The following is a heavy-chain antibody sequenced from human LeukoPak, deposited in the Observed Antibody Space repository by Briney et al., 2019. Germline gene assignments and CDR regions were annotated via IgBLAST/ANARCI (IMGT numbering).Heavy chain of an antibody. CDR1: GFTFSSYG. CDR3: ARAYGDYGFPYYGMDV. D-gene: IGHD4-17*01. V-gene: IGHV3-33*01. J-gene: IGHJ6*02. Sequence: GGSLRLSCAASGFTFSSYGMHWVRQAPGKGLEWVAVIWYDGSNKYYADSAKGRFTISRDNSKNTLYLQMNSLRAEDTAVYYCARAYGDYGFPYYGMDVWGQGTTVTVSS. CDR2: IWYDGSNK.